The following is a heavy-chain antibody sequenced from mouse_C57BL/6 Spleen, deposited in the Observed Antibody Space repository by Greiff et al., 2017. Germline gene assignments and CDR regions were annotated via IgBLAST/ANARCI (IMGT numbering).Heavy chain of an antibody. CDR3: AREGSSGPWCAY. J-gene: IGHJ3*01. CDR1: GYTFTSYW. Sequence: QVQLKQPGAELVRPGSSVKLSCKASGYTFTSYWMHWVKQRPIQGLEWIGNIDPSDSETHYNQKFKDKATLTVDNSSSTAYMQLSSLTSEDSAVYDCAREGSSGPWCAYWGQGTLVTVSA. D-gene: IGHD3-2*02. CDR2: IDPSDSET. V-gene: IGHV1-52*01.